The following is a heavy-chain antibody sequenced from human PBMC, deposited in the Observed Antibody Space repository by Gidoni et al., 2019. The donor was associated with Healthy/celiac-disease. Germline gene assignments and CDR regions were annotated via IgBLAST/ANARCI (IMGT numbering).Heavy chain of an antibody. J-gene: IGHJ5*02. V-gene: IGHV4-4*07. CDR3: ARGPVCGVVRGWFDP. CDR2: IYTSGST. Sequence: SWIRQPAGKGLEWIGRIYTSGSTNYNPSLKSRVTMSVDTSKNQFSLKLSSVPAADTAVYYCARGPVCGVVRGWFDPWGQGTLVTVSS. D-gene: IGHD3-3*01.